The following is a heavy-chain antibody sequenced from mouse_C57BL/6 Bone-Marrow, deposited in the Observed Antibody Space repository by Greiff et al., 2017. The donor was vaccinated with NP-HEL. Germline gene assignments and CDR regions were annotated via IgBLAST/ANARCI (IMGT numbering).Heavy chain of an antibody. V-gene: IGHV1-80*01. CDR2: IYPGDGDT. Sequence: VQLKESGAELVKPGASVKISCKASGYAFSSYWMNWVKQRPGKGLEWIGQIYPGDGDTNYNGKFKGKATLTADKSSSTAYMQLSSLTSEDSAVYFCARSGTYYSNYDAMDYWGQGTSVTVSS. CDR3: ARSGTYYSNYDAMDY. CDR1: GYAFSSYW. D-gene: IGHD2-5*01. J-gene: IGHJ4*01.